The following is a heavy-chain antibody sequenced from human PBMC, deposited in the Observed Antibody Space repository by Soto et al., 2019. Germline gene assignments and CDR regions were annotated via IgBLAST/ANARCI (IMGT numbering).Heavy chain of an antibody. V-gene: IGHV3-9*01. CDR2: ISWNSGSI. J-gene: IGHJ3*02. D-gene: IGHD3-10*01. CDR3: ARGGYYSPFDI. CDR1: GFTFDDYA. Sequence: EVQLVESGGGLVQPGRSLRLSCAASGFTFDDYAMHWVRQAPGKGLEWVSGISWNSGSIGYADSVKGRFTISRDNSKNTLYLQMNSLRAEDTAVYYCARGGYYSPFDIWGQGTMVTVSS.